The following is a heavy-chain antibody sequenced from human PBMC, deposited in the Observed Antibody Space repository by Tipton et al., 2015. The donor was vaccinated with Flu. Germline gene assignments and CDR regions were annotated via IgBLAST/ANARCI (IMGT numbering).Heavy chain of an antibody. Sequence: GSLRLSCAASGFTFSGSAIHWIRQAPGKGLEWVGRIRSKVKNHATEYAASVKGRFTISRDDSKNTAFLQMDSLKIEDTAVYYCSRYDYGGYSPVVWGQGTLVTVSS. CDR1: GFTFSGSA. J-gene: IGHJ4*02. CDR3: SRYDYGGYSPVV. D-gene: IGHD4-23*01. CDR2: IRSKVKNHAT. V-gene: IGHV3-73*01.